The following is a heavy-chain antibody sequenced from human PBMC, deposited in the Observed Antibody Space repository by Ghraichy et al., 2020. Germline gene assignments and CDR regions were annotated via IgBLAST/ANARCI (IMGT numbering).Heavy chain of an antibody. CDR1: GFTFSSYA. J-gene: IGHJ4*02. D-gene: IGHD2-21*02. CDR3: AKEREYCGGDCYSDFDY. V-gene: IGHV3-23*01. Sequence: GGSLRLSCAASGFTFSSYAMSWVRQAPGKGLEWVSAISGSGGSTYYADSVKGRFTISRDNSKNTLYLQMNSLRAEDTAVYYCAKEREYCGGDCYSDFDYWGQGTLVTVSS. CDR2: ISGSGGST.